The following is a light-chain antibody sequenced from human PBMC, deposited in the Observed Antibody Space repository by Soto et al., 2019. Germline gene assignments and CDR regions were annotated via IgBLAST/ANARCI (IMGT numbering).Light chain of an antibody. V-gene: IGKV2-28*01. J-gene: IGKJ1*01. Sequence: DIVMTQSPLSLPVTPGEPASISCRSSQSLLHSYGYNYLDWFLQKPGQSPQLLIYLGSNRASGVPDRFGGSVSGTDFTLKISRVEAEDVGVYYCMQALHTPWTFGQGTRVEIK. CDR1: QSLLHSYGYNY. CDR3: MQALHTPWT. CDR2: LGS.